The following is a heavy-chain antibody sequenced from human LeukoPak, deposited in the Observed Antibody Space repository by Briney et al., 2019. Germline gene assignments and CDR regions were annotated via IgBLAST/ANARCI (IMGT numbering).Heavy chain of an antibody. Sequence: PGGSLRLSCAASGFTFDDYAMHWVRQPPGKGLEWIGYIYYSGSTNYKPSLKSRVTISVDTSKNQFSLKLSSVTAADTAVYYCARGGYYGSGNDFRFDPWGQGTLVTVSS. CDR3: ARGGYYGSGNDFRFDP. CDR2: IYYSGST. CDR1: GFTFDDYA. J-gene: IGHJ5*02. V-gene: IGHV4-59*01. D-gene: IGHD3-10*01.